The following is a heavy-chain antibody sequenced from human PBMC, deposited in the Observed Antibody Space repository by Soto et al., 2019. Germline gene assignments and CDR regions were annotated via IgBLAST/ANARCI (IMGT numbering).Heavy chain of an antibody. Sequence: PGGSLRLSCAASGFTVSSNYMSWVRQAPGKGLEWVSVIYSGGSTYYADSVKGRFTISRDNSENTLYLQMNSLRAEDTAVYYCARTCSGGTCSFDYWGHGTLVTVSS. V-gene: IGHV3-66*01. CDR3: ARTCSGGTCSFDY. D-gene: IGHD2-15*01. CDR2: IYSGGST. J-gene: IGHJ4*01. CDR1: GFTVSSNY.